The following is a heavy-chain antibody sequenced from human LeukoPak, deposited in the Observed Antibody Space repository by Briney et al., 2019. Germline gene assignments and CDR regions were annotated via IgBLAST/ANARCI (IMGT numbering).Heavy chain of an antibody. Sequence: SVKVSCKASGYTFTGYYMHWVRQAPGQGLEWMGGIIPIFGTANYAQKFQGRVTITADESTSTAYMELSSLRSEDTAVYYCAAYYYGSGSYYNYYFDYWGQGTLVTVSS. D-gene: IGHD3-10*01. J-gene: IGHJ4*02. CDR1: GYTFTGYY. CDR3: AAYYYGSGSYYNYYFDY. CDR2: IIPIFGTA. V-gene: IGHV1-69*13.